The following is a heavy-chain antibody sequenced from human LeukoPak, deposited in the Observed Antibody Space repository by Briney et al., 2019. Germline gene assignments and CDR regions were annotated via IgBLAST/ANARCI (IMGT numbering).Heavy chain of an antibody. CDR1: GFTFSSYD. CDR2: IGTAGDT. V-gene: IGHV3-13*01. J-gene: IGHJ6*03. Sequence: PGGSLRLSCAASGFTFSSYDMHWVRQATGKGLEWVSAIGTAGDTYYPGSVKGRFTISRENAENSLYLQMNSLRAGDTAVYYCARGGTYSSSWWFTEVGATMDVWGKGTTVTVSS. CDR3: ARGGTYSSSWWFTEVGATMDV. D-gene: IGHD6-13*01.